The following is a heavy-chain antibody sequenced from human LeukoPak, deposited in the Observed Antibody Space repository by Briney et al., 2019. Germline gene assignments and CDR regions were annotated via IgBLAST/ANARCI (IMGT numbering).Heavy chain of an antibody. Sequence: GESLRLSCAASGFTFSSYSMNWVRQAPGKGLELVSSISSSSSYIYYADSVKGRFTISRDNAKNSLYLQMNSLRAEDTAVYYCARDKSPYDFWSGYYPDLEAEYYYYYMDVWGKGTTVTVSS. J-gene: IGHJ6*03. V-gene: IGHV3-21*01. CDR2: ISSSSSYI. CDR3: ARDKSPYDFWSGYYPDLEAEYYYYYMDV. CDR1: GFTFSSYS. D-gene: IGHD3-3*01.